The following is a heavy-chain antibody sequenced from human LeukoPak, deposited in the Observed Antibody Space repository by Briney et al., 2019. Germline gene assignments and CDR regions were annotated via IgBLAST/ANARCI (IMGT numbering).Heavy chain of an antibody. J-gene: IGHJ4*02. Sequence: SETLSLTCTVSGYSISSGYYWGWIRQPPGKGLEWIGSIYYSGSTYYNPSLKSRVTISVDMSKNQFSLKLSSVTAADTAVYYRARDLLPYYDSSGYWGQGTLVTVSS. D-gene: IGHD3-22*01. CDR3: ARDLLPYYDSSGY. V-gene: IGHV4-38-2*02. CDR2: IYYSGST. CDR1: GYSISSGYY.